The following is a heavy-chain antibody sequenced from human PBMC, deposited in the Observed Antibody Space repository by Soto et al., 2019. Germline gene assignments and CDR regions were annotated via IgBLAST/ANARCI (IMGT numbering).Heavy chain of an antibody. CDR2: IYYSGST. D-gene: IGHD5-12*01. CDR1: GCSVSSGEYY. J-gene: IGHJ3*02. CDR3: ARARLRAVYAFDI. Sequence: TLSLTCTVSGCSVSSGEYYWTWIRQRPGKGLEWIGYIYYSGSTYYSPSLKSRLSISLDTSNNQFSLRLSSVTAADTAMYYCARARLRAVYAFDIWGQGTMVTVSS. V-gene: IGHV4-31*03.